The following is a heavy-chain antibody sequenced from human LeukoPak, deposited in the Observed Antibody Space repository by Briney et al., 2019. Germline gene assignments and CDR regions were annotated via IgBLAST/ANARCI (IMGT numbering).Heavy chain of an antibody. Sequence: SETLSLTCAVSGGSISSGGXSWSXIRQPPGKGLEWIGYIYHSGSTYYNPSLKSRVTISVDRSKNQFSLKLSSVTAADTAVYYCATMRAGWGYFQHWGQGTLVTVSS. V-gene: IGHV4-30-2*01. CDR3: ATMRAGWGYFQH. CDR1: GGSISSGGXS. CDR2: IYHSGST. J-gene: IGHJ1*01. D-gene: IGHD2-2*01.